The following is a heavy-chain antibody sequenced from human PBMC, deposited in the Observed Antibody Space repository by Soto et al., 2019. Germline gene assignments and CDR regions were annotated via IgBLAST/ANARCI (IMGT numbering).Heavy chain of an antibody. J-gene: IGHJ4*02. V-gene: IGHV1-2*02. CDR3: ATIYSYVHF. CDR2: INPNSGDT. D-gene: IGHD5-18*01. CDR1: GYAFTGYY. Sequence: AAVKVTCKSSGYAFTGYYIHWVRQAPGQGLEWMGWINPNSGDTNYAQKFQGRVTMTRDTSFSTAYMELSSLRSDDTAVYYCATIYSYVHFWGQGTSVTVSS.